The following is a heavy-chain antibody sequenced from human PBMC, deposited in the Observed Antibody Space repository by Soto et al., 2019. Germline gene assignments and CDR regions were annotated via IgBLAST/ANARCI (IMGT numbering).Heavy chain of an antibody. CDR3: AKDLRAYYYDSSGPVDY. CDR1: GFTFSSYG. D-gene: IGHD3-22*01. J-gene: IGHJ4*02. CDR2: ISYDASNK. Sequence: QVQLVESGGGVVQPGRSLRLSCAASGFTFSSYGMHWVRQAPGEGLEWVAVISYDASNKYYADSVKGRFTISRDNSKNTLYLQMNSLRAEDTAVYYCAKDLRAYYYDSSGPVDYWGQGTLVTVSS. V-gene: IGHV3-30*18.